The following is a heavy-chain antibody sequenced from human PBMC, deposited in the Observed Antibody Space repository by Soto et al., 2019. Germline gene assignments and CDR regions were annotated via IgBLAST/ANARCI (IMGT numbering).Heavy chain of an antibody. CDR1: GFTFSSYA. D-gene: IGHD3-9*01. CDR3: AKTPGPPILTGYYEDY. CDR2: ISGSGGST. J-gene: IGHJ4*02. Sequence: EVQLLESGGGLVQPGGSLRLSCAASGFTFSSYAMSWVGQAPGKGRGGVSAISGSGGSTYYADSVKGRFTISRDNSKNTLYLQMNSLRAEDTAVYYCAKTPGPPILTGYYEDYWGQGTLVTVSS. V-gene: IGHV3-23*01.